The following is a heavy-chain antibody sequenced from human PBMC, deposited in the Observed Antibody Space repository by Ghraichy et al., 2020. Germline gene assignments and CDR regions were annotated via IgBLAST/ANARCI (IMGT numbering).Heavy chain of an antibody. J-gene: IGHJ4*02. CDR1: GGSFSGYY. V-gene: IGHV4-34*01. Sequence: SETLSLTCAVYGGSFSGYYWSWIRQPPGKGLEWIGEINHSGSTNYNPSLKSRVTISVDTSKNQFSLKLSSVTAADTAVYYCARDLYYDSSWGRGPYYFDYWGQGTLVTVSS. CDR2: INHSGST. D-gene: IGHD3-22*01. CDR3: ARDLYYDSSWGRGPYYFDY.